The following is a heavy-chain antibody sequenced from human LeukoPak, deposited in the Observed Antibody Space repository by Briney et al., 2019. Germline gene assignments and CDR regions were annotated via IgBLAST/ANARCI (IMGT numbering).Heavy chain of an antibody. CDR2: IKQDGSEK. CDR1: GFTFISYW. Sequence: GGSLRLSCEASGFTFISYWMSCVRQAPGKGLEWVANIKQDGSEKYFLDSVKGRFTISRDNAKNSLYLQMASLRAEDTAVYYCARDRGWSWDYWGQGTLVTVSS. V-gene: IGHV3-7*01. D-gene: IGHD2-15*01. CDR3: ARDRGWSWDY. J-gene: IGHJ4*02.